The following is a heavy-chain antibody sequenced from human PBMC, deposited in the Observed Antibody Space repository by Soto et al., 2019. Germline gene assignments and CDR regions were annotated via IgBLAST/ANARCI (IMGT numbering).Heavy chain of an antibody. J-gene: IGHJ4*02. CDR3: ARGIYSTSSFFDS. V-gene: IGHV4-30-4*02. Sequence: PXXTLSLPCTVSGXSVSTADYYWNWIRQPPGKGLEWIGYIYYSGNTYYIPSLKSRVTISVDTSKKQISLKLNSVTATDTDVYYCARGIYSTSSFFDSWGQGTLVTVSS. CDR1: GXSVSTADYY. D-gene: IGHD6-6*01. CDR2: IYYSGNT.